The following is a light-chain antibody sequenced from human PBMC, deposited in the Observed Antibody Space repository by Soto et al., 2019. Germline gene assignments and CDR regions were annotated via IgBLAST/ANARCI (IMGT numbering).Light chain of an antibody. CDR3: LQDYNFPLS. V-gene: IGKV1-6*01. CDR2: AAS. CDR1: QAIGND. J-gene: IGKJ4*01. Sequence: AIQMTQSPSSLSASVGDRVTITFRASQAIGNDLAWYQQRPGKAPKLLIYAASSLQSGVPSRFSGGGSGTDFTLTISNLQPGDFATYYWLQDYNFPLSFGGGTKVEIK.